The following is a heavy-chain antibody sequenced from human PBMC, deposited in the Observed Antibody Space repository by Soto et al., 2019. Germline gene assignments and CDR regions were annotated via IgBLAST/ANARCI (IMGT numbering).Heavy chain of an antibody. CDR3: ARREYSGYVDAFDI. CDR1: GGSISSSSYY. V-gene: IGHV4-39*01. Sequence: SETLSLTCTVSGGSISSSSYYWGWIRQPPGKGLEWIGSIYYSGSTYYNPSLKSRVTISVDTSKNQFSLKLSSVTAADTAVYYCARREYSGYVDAFDIWGQGTMVTVSS. CDR2: IYYSGST. D-gene: IGHD5-12*01. J-gene: IGHJ3*02.